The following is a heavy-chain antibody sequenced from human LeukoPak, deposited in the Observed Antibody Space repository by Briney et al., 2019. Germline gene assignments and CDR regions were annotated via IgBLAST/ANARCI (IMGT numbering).Heavy chain of an antibody. CDR3: ARGRNIVVVPAATPPYFDY. J-gene: IGHJ4*01. V-gene: IGHV1-69*13. CDR2: IIPIFGTA. D-gene: IGHD2-2*01. Sequence: GASVKVSCKASGGTFSSYAISWVRQAPGQGLEWMGGIIPIFGTANYAQKFQGRVTITADESTSTAYMELSSLRSEDTAVYYRARGRNIVVVPAATPPYFDYWGQGTLVTVSS. CDR1: GGTFSSYA.